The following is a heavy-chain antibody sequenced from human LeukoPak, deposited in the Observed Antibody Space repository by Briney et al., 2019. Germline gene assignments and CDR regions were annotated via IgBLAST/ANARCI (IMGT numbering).Heavy chain of an antibody. CDR2: ISSSSSYI. D-gene: IGHD3-10*01. Sequence: GGSLRLSCAASGFTFSSYSMNWVRQAPGKGLEWVSSISSSSSYINYADSVRGRFTISRDNAKNLLYLQMDSLRADDTAVYYCARDGYYGSGTIDYWGQGTLVTVSS. CDR1: GFTFSSYS. CDR3: ARDGYYGSGTIDY. V-gene: IGHV3-21*04. J-gene: IGHJ4*02.